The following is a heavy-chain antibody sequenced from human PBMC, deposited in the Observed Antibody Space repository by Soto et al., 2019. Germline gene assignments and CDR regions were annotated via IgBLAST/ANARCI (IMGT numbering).Heavy chain of an antibody. CDR2: IYTSGST. D-gene: IGHD3-3*01. CDR1: GGSISSYY. CDR3: ARGGFWSGKPSYYFDY. V-gene: IGHV4-4*07. Sequence: SETLSLTCTVSGGSISSYYWSWIRQPAGKGLEWIGRIYTSGSTNYNPSLKSRVTMSVDTSKNQFSLKLSSVAAADTAVYYCARGGFWSGKPSYYFDYWGQGTLVTVSS. J-gene: IGHJ4*02.